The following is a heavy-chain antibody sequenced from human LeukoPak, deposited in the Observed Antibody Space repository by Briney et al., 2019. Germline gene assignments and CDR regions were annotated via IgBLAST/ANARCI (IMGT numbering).Heavy chain of an antibody. J-gene: IGHJ3*02. D-gene: IGHD2-21*01. Sequence: SETLSLTCAVYGGSFSGYYWSWIRQPPGKGLEWIGEINHSGSTNYNPSLKSRVTISVDTSKNQFSLKLGSVTAADTAVYYCARGLIPHAFDIWGQGTMVTVSS. CDR1: GGSFSGYY. CDR3: ARGLIPHAFDI. CDR2: INHSGST. V-gene: IGHV4-34*01.